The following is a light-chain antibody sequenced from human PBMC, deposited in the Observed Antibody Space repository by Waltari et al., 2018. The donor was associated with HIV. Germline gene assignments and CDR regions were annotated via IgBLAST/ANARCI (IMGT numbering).Light chain of an antibody. CDR3: QQYHGFSVS. V-gene: IGKV1-8*01. CDR2: STS. Sequence: IRMTQSTSSISASVVDRVTITCRASQDSSNYLAWYQQRPGKAPQVLIYSTSKLQTGVSSRFSGSGSGTDFTLTISRLQSEDSATYYCQQYHGFSVSFGGGTKVDIK. CDR1: QDSSNY. J-gene: IGKJ4*01.